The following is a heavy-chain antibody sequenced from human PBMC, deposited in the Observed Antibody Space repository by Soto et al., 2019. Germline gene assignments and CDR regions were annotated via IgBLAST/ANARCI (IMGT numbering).Heavy chain of an antibody. CDR3: ARHVAGIAAAGSFDY. D-gene: IGHD6-13*01. Sequence: SETLSLTCTVSGGSVSNYYCSWVRQPPGKGLEWIGSMYNSGSTYYNPSLKSRVTISVDTSKNQFSLKLSSVTAADTAVYYCARHVAGIAAAGSFDYWGQGTLVTAPQ. V-gene: IGHV4-59*08. J-gene: IGHJ4*02. CDR2: MYNSGST. CDR1: GGSVSNYY.